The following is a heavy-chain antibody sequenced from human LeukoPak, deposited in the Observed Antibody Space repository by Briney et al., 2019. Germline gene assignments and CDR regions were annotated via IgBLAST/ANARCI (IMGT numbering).Heavy chain of an antibody. CDR1: GFIFDDYA. Sequence: PGGSLRLSCAASGFIFDDYAMHWVRQAPGKGLEWVSGISWNSGSIDYADSVKGRFTISRDNAKNFLFLQMNSLRTEDTALYYCARSVFIAVAGISDYFDYWGQGTLVTVSS. CDR2: ISWNSGSI. D-gene: IGHD6-19*01. CDR3: ARSVFIAVAGISDYFDY. J-gene: IGHJ4*02. V-gene: IGHV3-9*01.